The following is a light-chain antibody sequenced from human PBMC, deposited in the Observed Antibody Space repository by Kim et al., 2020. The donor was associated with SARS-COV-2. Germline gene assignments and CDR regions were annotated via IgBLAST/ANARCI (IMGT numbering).Light chain of an antibody. CDR2: GAS. Sequence: EIVMTQSPATLSVSPGERATLSCRASQSVSSNLAWYQQKPGQAPRLLIYGASTRATGIPARFSGSGSGTEFTLTISSLQSEDFAVYYCQQYNNWLPWYSFGQGTKLEI. V-gene: IGKV3-15*01. CDR3: QQYNNWLPWYS. CDR1: QSVSSN. J-gene: IGKJ2*03.